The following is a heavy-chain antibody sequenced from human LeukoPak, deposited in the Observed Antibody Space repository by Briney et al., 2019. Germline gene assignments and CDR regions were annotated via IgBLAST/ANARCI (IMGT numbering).Heavy chain of an antibody. V-gene: IGHV3-30*02. J-gene: IGHJ5*02. D-gene: IGHD1-26*01. CDR3: AKDFSRVVGATFDP. CDR1: GFTFSSYG. CDR2: IRYDGSNK. Sequence: GGSLSLSCAASGFTFSSYGMHWVRQAPGKGLEWVAFIRYDGSNKYYADSVKGRFTISRDNSKNTLYLQMNSLRAEDTAVYYCAKDFSRVVGATFDPWGQGTLVTVSS.